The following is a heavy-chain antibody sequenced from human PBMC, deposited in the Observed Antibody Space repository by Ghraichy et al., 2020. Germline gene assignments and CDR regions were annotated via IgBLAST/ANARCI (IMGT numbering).Heavy chain of an antibody. Sequence: GGSLRLSCAVSGFTFSRYGMSWVRQAPGKGLEWVSIISASGGDTFYADSVKGRFTISRDNTRNTLHLQMNSLRAEDTAVYYCAKPVTTAPSRSFDYWGQGTLVTVSA. CDR3: AKPVTTAPSRSFDY. D-gene: IGHD4-17*01. V-gene: IGHV3-23*01. CDR2: ISASGGDT. CDR1: GFTFSRYG. J-gene: IGHJ4*02.